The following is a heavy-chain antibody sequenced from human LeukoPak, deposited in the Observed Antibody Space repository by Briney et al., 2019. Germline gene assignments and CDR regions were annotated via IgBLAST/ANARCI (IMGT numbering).Heavy chain of an antibody. CDR3: ARGAALGY. Sequence: PSETLSLTCTVSGGSISSYYWSWIRQPPGKGLEWIGYIHYSGSTNYNPSLKSRVTISVDTSKNQFSLKLSSVTAADTAVYYCARGAALGYWGQGTLVTVSS. V-gene: IGHV4-59*01. CDR1: GGSISSYY. J-gene: IGHJ4*02. D-gene: IGHD3-16*01. CDR2: IHYSGST.